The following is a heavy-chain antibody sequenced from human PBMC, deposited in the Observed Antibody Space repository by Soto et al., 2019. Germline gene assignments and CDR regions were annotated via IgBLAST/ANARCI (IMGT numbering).Heavy chain of an antibody. J-gene: IGHJ3*01. CDR2: ISFNSGSI. CDR1: GFTFDDYA. D-gene: IGHD2-2*01. CDR3: ARDIEENQMPHAALDX. V-gene: IGHV3-9*01. Sequence: SLRLSCVASGFTFDDYAMHWVRQAPGKGLEWVAGISFNSGSIGYAESVKGRFTISRDNASNSLYLQMNSLRAEDTALYYCARDIEENQMPHAALDXWGQVTMVTVS.